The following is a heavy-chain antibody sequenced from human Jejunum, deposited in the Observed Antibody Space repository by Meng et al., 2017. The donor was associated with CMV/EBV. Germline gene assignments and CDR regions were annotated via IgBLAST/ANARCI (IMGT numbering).Heavy chain of an antibody. V-gene: IGHV3-30*02. Sequence: HVHRDELGGGVVQPGGSLRFSCASSGFTFSNYGMYGVRQAPAKGLEWVAYIRFDGGNKQYADSVKGRFTISRDNSKNTLYLQMNSLTFEDTAVYYCTMPAAGTPPQYFQHWGQGTLVTVSS. J-gene: IGHJ1*01. CDR3: TMPAAGTPPQYFQH. CDR1: GFTFSNYG. D-gene: IGHD6-13*01. CDR2: IRFDGGNK.